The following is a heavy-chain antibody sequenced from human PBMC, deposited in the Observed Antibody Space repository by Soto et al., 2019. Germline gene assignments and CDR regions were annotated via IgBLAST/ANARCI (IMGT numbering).Heavy chain of an antibody. V-gene: IGHV4-34*01. J-gene: IGHJ6*02. CDR1: GGSFSGYY. D-gene: IGHD2-21*02. CDR3: ARADRTLVTSYSLDV. Sequence: PSETLSLTCAVYGGSFSGYYWTWIRQPPGKGLEWIGEINHSGTINFNPSLKSRLTISLDTSKKHFSLKLSSVTDADTAAYYCARADRTLVTSYSLDVCGQGPTVTVS. CDR2: INHSGTI.